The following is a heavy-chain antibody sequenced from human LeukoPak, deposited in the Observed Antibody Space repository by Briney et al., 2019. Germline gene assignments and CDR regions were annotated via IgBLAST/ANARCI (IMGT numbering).Heavy chain of an antibody. D-gene: IGHD2-15*01. Sequence: GGSLRLSCAASGFTFSSYEMNWVRQAPGKGLEWVSYVTSSGSTIYYADSVKGRFTISRDNAKNSLHLQMNSLRAEDTAVYYCARKWGQLEPLEYWGQGTLVTVSS. J-gene: IGHJ4*02. CDR1: GFTFSSYE. CDR2: VTSSGSTI. V-gene: IGHV3-48*03. CDR3: ARKWGQLEPLEY.